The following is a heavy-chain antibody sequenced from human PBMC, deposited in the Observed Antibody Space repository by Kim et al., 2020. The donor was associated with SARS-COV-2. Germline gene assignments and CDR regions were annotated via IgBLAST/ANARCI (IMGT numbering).Heavy chain of an antibody. CDR2: IYYSGST. CDR3: ARDSHSRIVATKTYNWFDP. J-gene: IGHJ5*02. Sequence: SETLSLTCTVSGGSISSGGYYWSWIRQHPGKGLEWIGYIYYSGSTYYNPSLKSRVTISVDTSKNQFSLKLSSVTAADTAVYYCARDSHSRIVATKTYNWFDPWGQGTLVTVSS. CDR1: GGSISSGGYY. V-gene: IGHV4-31*03. D-gene: IGHD5-12*01.